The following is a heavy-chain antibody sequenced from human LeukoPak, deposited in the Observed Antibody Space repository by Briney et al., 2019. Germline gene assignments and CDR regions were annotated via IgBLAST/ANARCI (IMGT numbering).Heavy chain of an antibody. Sequence: SVKVSCKSSGYTFTGYYMHWVRQAPGQGLEWMGRIIPIFGTANYAQKFQGRVTITTDESTSTAYMELSSLRSEDTAVYYCARDGDIPGNWGQGTLVTVSS. CDR3: ARDGDIPGN. D-gene: IGHD5-12*01. CDR1: GYTFTGYY. J-gene: IGHJ4*02. V-gene: IGHV1-69*05. CDR2: IIPIFGTA.